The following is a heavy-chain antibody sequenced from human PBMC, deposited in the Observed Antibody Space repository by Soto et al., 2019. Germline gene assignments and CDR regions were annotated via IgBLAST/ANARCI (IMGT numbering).Heavy chain of an antibody. V-gene: IGHV1-69*12. Sequence: QVQLVQSGAEVKKPGSSVKVSCKASGGTFRSYAINWVRQAPGQGLEWMGGVIPISGTEKYAQKFQGRVTITADESTRTAYMELTSLRSEDTAVYYCACDFWSGYKQIPDGVDFWGQGTMVTVSS. CDR1: GGTFRSYA. D-gene: IGHD3-3*01. J-gene: IGHJ3*01. CDR3: ACDFWSGYKQIPDGVDF. CDR2: VIPISGTE.